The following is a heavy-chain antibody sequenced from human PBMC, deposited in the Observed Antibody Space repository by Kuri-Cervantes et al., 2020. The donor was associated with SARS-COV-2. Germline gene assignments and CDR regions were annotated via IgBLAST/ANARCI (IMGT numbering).Heavy chain of an antibody. D-gene: IGHD2-15*01. CDR2: IYHSGST. Sequence: GSLRLSCAVYGGSFSGYYWGWIRQPPGKGLEWIGSIYHSGSTYYNPSLKSRVTISVDRSENQFSLKLASVAAADTAVYYCARGTRYCSGGSCYSGDGPFDYCGQGTLVTASS. J-gene: IGHJ4*02. CDR1: GGSFSGYY. CDR3: ARGTRYCSGGSCYSGDGPFDY. V-gene: IGHV4-38-2*01.